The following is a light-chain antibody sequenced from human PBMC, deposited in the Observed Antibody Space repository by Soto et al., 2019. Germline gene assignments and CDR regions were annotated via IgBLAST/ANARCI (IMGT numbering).Light chain of an antibody. V-gene: IGLV2-14*01. CDR1: SNDIGTYNY. CDR3: TSYTTISTLYV. CDR2: EVS. J-gene: IGLJ1*01. Sequence: QSALTHPASVSGSPGQSITISCTGTSNDIGTYNYVSWYQQHPGKAPKVMIYEVSNRPSGISSRFSGSKSGNTASLTISGLQAEDEADYYCTSYTTISTLYVFGSGTKVTVL.